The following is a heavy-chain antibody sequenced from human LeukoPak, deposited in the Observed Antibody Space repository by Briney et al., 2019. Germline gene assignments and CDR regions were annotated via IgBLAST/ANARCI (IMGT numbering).Heavy chain of an antibody. J-gene: IGHJ3*02. Sequence: ASVKVSCKASGYTFTGYYMHWVRQAPGQGLEWMGWISAYNGNTNYAQKLQGRVTMTTDTSTSTAYMELRSLRSDDTAVYYCARVRSSGWYDAFDIWGQGTMVTVSS. V-gene: IGHV1-18*04. CDR1: GYTFTGYY. D-gene: IGHD6-19*01. CDR3: ARVRSSGWYDAFDI. CDR2: ISAYNGNT.